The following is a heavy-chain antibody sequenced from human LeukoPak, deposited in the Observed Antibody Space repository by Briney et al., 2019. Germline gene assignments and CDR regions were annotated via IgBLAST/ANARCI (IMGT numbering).Heavy chain of an antibody. CDR2: IYNGVNT. J-gene: IGHJ5*02. CDR1: GASVSSASY. CDR3: ARSRAFNSGAFDP. D-gene: IGHD1-26*01. V-gene: IGHV4-61*01. Sequence: SETLSLTCTVSGASVSSASYWSWIRQPPGKGVEWIAHIYNGVNTNYNPSPKSRVTISVDTSKNQFSLRLNSVTAADTAVYYCARSRAFNSGAFDPWGQGSLVTVSS.